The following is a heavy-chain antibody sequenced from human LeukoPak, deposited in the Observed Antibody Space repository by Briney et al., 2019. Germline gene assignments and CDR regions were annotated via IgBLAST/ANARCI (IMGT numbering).Heavy chain of an antibody. J-gene: IGHJ4*02. D-gene: IGHD3-10*01. Sequence: GGSLRLSCAASGFTFSSYSMNWVRQAPGKGLEWVSYISSSSSTIYYADSVKGRFTISRDNAKNSLYLQMNSLRAEDTAVYYCARGHPDYYGSGSYYNVPFDYWGQGTLVTASS. CDR2: ISSSSSTI. CDR1: GFTFSSYS. V-gene: IGHV3-48*01. CDR3: ARGHPDYYGSGSYYNVPFDY.